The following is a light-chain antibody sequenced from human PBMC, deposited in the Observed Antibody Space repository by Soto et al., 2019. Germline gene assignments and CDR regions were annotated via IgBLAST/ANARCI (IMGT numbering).Light chain of an antibody. CDR3: QQYNNYST. J-gene: IGKJ1*01. CDR1: QSISDW. V-gene: IGKV1-5*01. Sequence: DIQMTQSPSTLSASVGDRVTITCRASQSISDWLAWFQLKPGKAPKLLIYDASSLESGVPSRFSGSGSGTEFTLTISSLQPDDFATYYCQQYNNYSTFGQGAKVHIK. CDR2: DAS.